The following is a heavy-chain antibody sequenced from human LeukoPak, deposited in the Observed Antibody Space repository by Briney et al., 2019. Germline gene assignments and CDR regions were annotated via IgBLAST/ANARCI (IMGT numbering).Heavy chain of an antibody. V-gene: IGHV1-69*05. J-gene: IGHJ5*02. D-gene: IGHD2-15*01. Sequence: GASVKVSCKASGGTFSSYAISWVRQAPGQGLEWMGGIIPIFGTANYAQKFQGRVTITTDESTSTAYMELSSLRSEDTAVYYCARGGSSLNWFDPWGQGTLVTVSS. CDR2: IIPIFGTA. CDR1: GGTFSSYA. CDR3: ARGGSSLNWFDP.